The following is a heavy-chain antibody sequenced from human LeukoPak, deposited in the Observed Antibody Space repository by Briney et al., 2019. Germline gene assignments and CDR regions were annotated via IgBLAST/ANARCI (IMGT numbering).Heavy chain of an antibody. Sequence: PGESLKISCKGSGYSFTTYWIGWVRQMPGKGLEWMGIFYPGDSDTRYSPSFEGQVTISADKSISTAYLQWSSLKASDTAIYYCARLSQLIVVTGSGAFDIWGQGTMVTVSS. CDR1: GYSFTTYW. V-gene: IGHV5-51*01. J-gene: IGHJ3*02. D-gene: IGHD2-21*01. CDR2: FYPGDSDT. CDR3: ARLSQLIVVTGSGAFDI.